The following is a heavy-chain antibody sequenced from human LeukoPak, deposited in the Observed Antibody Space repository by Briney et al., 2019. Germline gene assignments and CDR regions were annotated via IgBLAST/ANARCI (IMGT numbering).Heavy chain of an antibody. V-gene: IGHV3-23*01. D-gene: IGHD4/OR15-4a*01. CDR1: GFIFNKHA. CDR3: AKERDYGPADY. CDR2: LSGSGGST. Sequence: HSGGSPRLSCAASGFIFNKHAMSWVRQAPGKGLEWVSGLSGSGGSTDYADSVKGRFTVSRDNSKNTLFLQMNSLRAEDTAIYYCAKERDYGPADYWGQGTLVTVSS. J-gene: IGHJ4*02.